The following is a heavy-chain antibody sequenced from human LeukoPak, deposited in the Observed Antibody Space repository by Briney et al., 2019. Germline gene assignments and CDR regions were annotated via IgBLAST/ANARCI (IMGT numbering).Heavy chain of an antibody. CDR1: GGSISSYY. Sequence: PSETLSLTCTVSGGSISSYYWSWIRQPPGKGLEWIRYIYYSGSTNYNPSLKSRVTISVDTSKNQFSLKLSSVTAADTAVYYCARLPIPGIAAAGIVYWGQGTLVTVSS. D-gene: IGHD6-13*01. J-gene: IGHJ4*02. CDR3: ARLPIPGIAAAGIVY. V-gene: IGHV4-59*08. CDR2: IYYSGST.